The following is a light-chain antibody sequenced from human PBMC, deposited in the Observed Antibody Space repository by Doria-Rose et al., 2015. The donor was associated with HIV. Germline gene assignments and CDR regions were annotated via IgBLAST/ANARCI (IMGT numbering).Light chain of an antibody. V-gene: IGKV3-20*01. CDR2: DGS. CDR3: HQYGTSWT. CDR1: QSFRSTY. Sequence: EIVSTQSPGTLSSSPGERATLSCRASQSFRSTYLAWYRQKPGQAPSLLIYDGSTRATGIPDRFSASGSGTDLTLTINRLEPEDFALYYCHQYGTSWTFGQGTKVEI. J-gene: IGKJ1*01.